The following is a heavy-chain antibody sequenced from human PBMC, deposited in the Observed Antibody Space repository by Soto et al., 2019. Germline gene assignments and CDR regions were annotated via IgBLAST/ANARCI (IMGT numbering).Heavy chain of an antibody. CDR3: ARGSAWSVLDP. Sequence: QVQLQQWGAGLLKPSETLSLTCAVYGGTFSGYRWSWIRQSPGKGLEWIGEINHSGSTNYNPSLKSRVTISLDTSKKQFSLKLRSVTAADTAVYYCARGSAWSVLDPWGQGTLVTVSS. J-gene: IGHJ5*02. V-gene: IGHV4-34*01. CDR2: INHSGST. CDR1: GGTFSGYR. D-gene: IGHD2-21*01.